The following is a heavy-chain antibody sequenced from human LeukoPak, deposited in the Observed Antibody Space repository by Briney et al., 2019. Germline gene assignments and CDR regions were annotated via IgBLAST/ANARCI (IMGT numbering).Heavy chain of an antibody. CDR1: GGSISSYY. D-gene: IGHD3-3*01. Sequence: SETLSLTCTVSGGSISSYYWSWIRQPPGKGLEWIGYIYYNGSTNYNPSLKSRVTISVDTSKNQFSLKLSSVTAADTAVYYCARQRGRLYYDFWSGSNDAFDIWGQGTMVTVSS. CDR3: ARQRGRLYYDFWSGSNDAFDI. V-gene: IGHV4-59*01. CDR2: IYYNGST. J-gene: IGHJ3*02.